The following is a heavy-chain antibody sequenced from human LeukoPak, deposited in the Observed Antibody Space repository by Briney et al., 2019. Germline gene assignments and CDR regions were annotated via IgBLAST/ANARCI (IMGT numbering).Heavy chain of an antibody. V-gene: IGHV4-59*01. Sequence: PSEILSLTCTVSGGSISSYYWSWIRQPPGKGLEWIGYIYYSGSTNYNPSLKSRVTISVDTSKNQFSLKLSSVTAADTAVYYCARTLPTYGGGIFFFDYWGQGTLVIVSS. D-gene: IGHD4-23*01. J-gene: IGHJ4*02. CDR2: IYYSGST. CDR1: GGSISSYY. CDR3: ARTLPTYGGGIFFFDY.